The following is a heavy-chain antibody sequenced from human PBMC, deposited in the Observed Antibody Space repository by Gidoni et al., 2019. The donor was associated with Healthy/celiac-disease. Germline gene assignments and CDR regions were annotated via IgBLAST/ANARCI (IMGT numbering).Heavy chain of an antibody. CDR2: IWYDGSNK. J-gene: IGHJ4*02. Sequence: QVQLVESGGGVVQPGRSLRLSCAASGFTFSSYGMHWVRQAPGKGLEWVAVIWYDGSNKYYADSVEGRFTISRDNSKNTLYLQMNSLRAEDTAVYYCARDLTYNWNYAAFGYWGQGTLVTVSS. CDR1: GFTFSSYG. V-gene: IGHV3-33*01. CDR3: ARDLTYNWNYAAFGY. D-gene: IGHD1-7*01.